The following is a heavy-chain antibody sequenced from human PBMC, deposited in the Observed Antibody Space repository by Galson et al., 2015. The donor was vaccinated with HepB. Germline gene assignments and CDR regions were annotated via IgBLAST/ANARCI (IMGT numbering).Heavy chain of an antibody. CDR2: INAGNGNT. CDR1: GYTFTSYA. V-gene: IGHV1-3*01. Sequence: SVKVSCKASGYTFTSYAMHWVRQAPGQRLEWMGWINAGNGNTKYSQKFQGRVTITRDTSASTAYMELSSLRSEDTAVYYCAREGRPTRICSGGSCYSDYWGQGTLVTVSS. CDR3: AREGRPTRICSGGSCYSDY. D-gene: IGHD2-15*01. J-gene: IGHJ4*02.